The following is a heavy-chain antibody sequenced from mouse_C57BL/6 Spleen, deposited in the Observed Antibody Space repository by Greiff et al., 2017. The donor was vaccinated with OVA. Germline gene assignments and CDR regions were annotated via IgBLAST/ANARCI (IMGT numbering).Heavy chain of an antibody. J-gene: IGHJ4*01. CDR1: GYTFTDYE. Sequence: VQVVESGAELVRPGASVTLSCKASGYTFTDYEMHWVKQTPVHGLEWIGAIDPENGGTAYNQKFKGKAILTADKSSSTAYMELRSLTSEDAAVYYCTRSYYAMDYWGQGTSVTVSS. V-gene: IGHV1-15*01. CDR3: TRSYYAMDY. CDR2: IDPENGGT.